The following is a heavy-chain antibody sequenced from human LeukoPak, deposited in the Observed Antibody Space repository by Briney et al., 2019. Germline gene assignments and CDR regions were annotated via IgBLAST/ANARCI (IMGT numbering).Heavy chain of an antibody. CDR2: ISNDGSRK. V-gene: IGHV3-30*03. Sequence: GRSPRLSCAPSEFTFSRHGMHWVRQAPGKGLEWVAIISNDGSRKYYAHSVEGRFTISRDNSKSTLYLQMDSLRAEDTAVYYCARDRAWNYFDYWGQGTLVTVSS. D-gene: IGHD3-3*01. CDR3: ARDRAWNYFDY. J-gene: IGHJ4*02. CDR1: EFTFSRHG.